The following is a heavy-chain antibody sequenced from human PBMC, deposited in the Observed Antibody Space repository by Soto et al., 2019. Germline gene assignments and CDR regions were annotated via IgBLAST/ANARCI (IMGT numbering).Heavy chain of an antibody. CDR2: IVSDGSAI. CDR1: GFPFSFYG. V-gene: IGHV3-33*01. J-gene: IGHJ3*02. D-gene: IGHD3-3*02. CDR3: ARDDAFDNENGFDM. Sequence: LRLSCAVSGFPFSFYGFHGVLQSPGKGLEWLGVIVSDGSAIYHADSLEGRFFISRDNSKDILYLQMNSLRVEDTAVYYCARDDAFDNENGFDMWGQGTMVTVSS.